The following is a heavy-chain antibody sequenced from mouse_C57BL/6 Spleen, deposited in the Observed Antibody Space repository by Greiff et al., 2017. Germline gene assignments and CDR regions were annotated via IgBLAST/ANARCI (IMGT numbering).Heavy chain of an antibody. CDR1: GYAFSSSW. CDR3: ARWGVTTDGYYAMDY. V-gene: IGHV1-82*01. Sequence: VKLMESGPELVKPGASVKISCKASGYAFSSSWMNWVKQRPGKGLEWIGRIYPGDGDTNYNGKFKGKATLTADKSSSTAYMQLSSLTSEDSAVYFCARWGVTTDGYYAMDYWGQGTSVTVSS. D-gene: IGHD2-2*01. CDR2: IYPGDGDT. J-gene: IGHJ4*01.